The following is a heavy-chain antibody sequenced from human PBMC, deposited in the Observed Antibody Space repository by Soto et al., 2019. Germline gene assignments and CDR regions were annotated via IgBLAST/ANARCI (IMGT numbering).Heavy chain of an antibody. CDR1: GGYVRSGSYY. CDR3: SFSCGVPAAMRYYYYVMDV. D-gene: IGHD2-2*01. Sequence: SETLPLTCTVSGGYVRSGSYYWSWKRKTPGKGLEWIGDIYYSGRTNYNPSLKSRVTISEDTTKNQLSLKMRSVTAADRAVYYCSFSCGVPAAMRYYYYVMDVLVQGTTVTVSS. V-gene: IGHV4-61*01. J-gene: IGHJ6*02. CDR2: IYYSGRT.